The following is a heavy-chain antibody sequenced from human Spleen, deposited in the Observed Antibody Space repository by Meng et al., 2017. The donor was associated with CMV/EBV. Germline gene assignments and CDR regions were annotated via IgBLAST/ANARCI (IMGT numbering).Heavy chain of an antibody. CDR2: IYHSETT. J-gene: IGHJ4*02. CDR1: GHSISSGYY. CDR3: AMGLWFGAYYVDY. V-gene: IGHV4-38-2*02. D-gene: IGHD3-10*01. Sequence: SETLSLTCTVSGHSISSGYYWGWIRQPPGKGLEGIGSIYHSETTYYNSALKSRVTISVETSKNQFTLKLNSVNAADTAVYYCAMGLWFGAYYVDYWGQGTLVTVSS.